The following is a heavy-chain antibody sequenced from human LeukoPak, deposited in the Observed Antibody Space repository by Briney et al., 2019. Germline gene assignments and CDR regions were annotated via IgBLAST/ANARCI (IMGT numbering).Heavy chain of an antibody. CDR1: GFTFSSYS. CDR2: ISSSSSTI. J-gene: IGHJ4*02. Sequence: PGGSLRLSCAASGFTFSSYSMNWVRQAPGKGLEWVSYISSSSSTIYYADSVKGRFTISRDNAKNSLYLQMNSLRAEDTAVYYCARDWEEGAFDYWGQGTLVTVSS. D-gene: IGHD1-26*01. CDR3: ARDWEEGAFDY. V-gene: IGHV3-48*01.